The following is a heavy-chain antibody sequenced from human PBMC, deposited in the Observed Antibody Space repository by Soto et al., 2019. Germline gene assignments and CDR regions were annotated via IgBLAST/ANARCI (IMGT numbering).Heavy chain of an antibody. CDR1: GYTFTGYY. V-gene: IGHV1-2*02. J-gene: IGHJ4*02. CDR2: INPNSGGT. CDR3: ARIYYDSSGYFPFDY. D-gene: IGHD3-22*01. Sequence: ASVKVSCKASGYTFTGYYMHWVRQAPGQGLEWMGWINPNSGGTNYAQKFQGRVTMTRDTSISTAYMELSRLRSDGTAVYYCARIYYDSSGYFPFDYWGQGTLVTVSS.